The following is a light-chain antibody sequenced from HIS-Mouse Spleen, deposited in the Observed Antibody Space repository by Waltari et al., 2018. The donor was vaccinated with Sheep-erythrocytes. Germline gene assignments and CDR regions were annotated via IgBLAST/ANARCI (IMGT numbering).Light chain of an antibody. Sequence: SGSPGQAITISCTRTSSDVGRYNLVPWYQQHPGKAPKLMIYEGSKRPSGVSNRFSGSKSGNTASLTISGLQAEDEADYYCCSYAGSSTPWVFGGGTKLTVL. J-gene: IGLJ3*02. CDR2: EGS. CDR1: SSDVGRYNL. CDR3: CSYAGSSTPWV. V-gene: IGLV2-23*01.